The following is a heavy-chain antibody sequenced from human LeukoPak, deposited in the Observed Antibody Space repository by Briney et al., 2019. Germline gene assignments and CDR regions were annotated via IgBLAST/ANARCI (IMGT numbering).Heavy chain of an antibody. Sequence: ASVKVSCKASGYTFTGYYMHWVRQAPGQGLEWMGWVNPNSGGTNYAQKFQGRVTMTRDTSISTAYMELSRLRSDDTAVYYCARELGEPDAFDIWDQGTMVTVSS. CDR3: ARELGEPDAFDI. J-gene: IGHJ3*02. CDR1: GYTFTGYY. CDR2: VNPNSGGT. D-gene: IGHD3-16*01. V-gene: IGHV1-2*02.